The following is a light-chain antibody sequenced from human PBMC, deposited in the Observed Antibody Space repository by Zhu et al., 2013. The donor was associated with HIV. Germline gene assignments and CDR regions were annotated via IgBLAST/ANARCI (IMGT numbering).Light chain of an antibody. CDR1: PSASTSY. V-gene: IGKV3-20*01. CDR2: GSS. CDR3: HQYGSSPPT. Sequence: EIVLTQSPGTLSLSPGERATLSCRASPSASTSYFAWYQQRPGQAPRLLIYGSSNRATGVPDRFSGSGSGTEFTLTISRLEPEDFAVYHCHQYGSSPPTFGQG. J-gene: IGKJ2*01.